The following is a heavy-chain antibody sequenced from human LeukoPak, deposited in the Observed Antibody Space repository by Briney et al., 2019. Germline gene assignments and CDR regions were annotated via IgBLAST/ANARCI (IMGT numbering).Heavy chain of an antibody. CDR1: GFTFSSYA. D-gene: IGHD5-12*01. Sequence: GRSLRLSCAASGFTFSSYAMHWVRQAPGKGLEWVAVISYDGSNKYYADSVKGRFTISRDNSKNTLYLQMNSVRAEDTAVYYCARAATDSGYVNDAFDIWGQGTMVTVSS. CDR2: ISYDGSNK. CDR3: ARAATDSGYVNDAFDI. J-gene: IGHJ3*02. V-gene: IGHV3-30-3*01.